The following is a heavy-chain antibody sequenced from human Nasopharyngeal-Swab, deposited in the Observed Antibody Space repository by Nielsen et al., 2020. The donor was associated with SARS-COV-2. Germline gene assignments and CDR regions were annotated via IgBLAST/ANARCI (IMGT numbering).Heavy chain of an antibody. CDR1: GFTFSAHY. CDR3: ARDLSSIWTSGLGV. J-gene: IGHJ6*02. Sequence: GGSLRLSCAASGFTFSAHYMDWVRQAPGKGLEWVGRSRNKANRYTTEYAASVKGRFTISRDDSKNSLYLQMSSLRTEDTALYYCARDLSSIWTSGLGVWGQGTTVIVSS. V-gene: IGHV3-72*01. D-gene: IGHD6-13*01. CDR2: SRNKANRYTT.